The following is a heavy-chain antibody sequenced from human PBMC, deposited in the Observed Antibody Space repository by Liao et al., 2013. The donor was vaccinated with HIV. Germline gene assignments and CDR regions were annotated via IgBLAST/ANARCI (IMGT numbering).Heavy chain of an antibody. D-gene: IGHD3-22*01. CDR1: GGSISSYY. Sequence: QVQLQESGPGLVKPSETLSLTCSVSGGSISSYYWSWIRQPAGKGLEWIGRIYTSGSTNYNPSLKSRVTMSLDTSKTQFSLKLSSVTAADTAVYYCSREYYDSSGYYRGHWFDPWGQGTLVTVSS. V-gene: IGHV4-4*07. CDR3: SREYYDSSGYYRGHWFDP. J-gene: IGHJ5*02. CDR2: IYTSGST.